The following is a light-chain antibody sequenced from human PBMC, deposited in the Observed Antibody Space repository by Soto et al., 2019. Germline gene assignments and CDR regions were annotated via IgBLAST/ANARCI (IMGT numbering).Light chain of an antibody. J-gene: IGKJ1*01. CDR3: HQTYANPWT. Sequence: DIQMTQSPSSLSASVGDRVTITCRASQGISTYLNWYHQKPGKAPKLLIYAASSLQSGVPSRFSGSGSETDFTLTISSLQPEDFATYYCHQTYANPWTFAQGTKVDIK. V-gene: IGKV1-39*01. CDR1: QGISTY. CDR2: AAS.